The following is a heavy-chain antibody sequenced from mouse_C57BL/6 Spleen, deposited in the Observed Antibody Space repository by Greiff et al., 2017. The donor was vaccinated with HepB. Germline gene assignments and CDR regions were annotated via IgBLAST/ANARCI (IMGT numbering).Heavy chain of an antibody. CDR1: GFTFSSYA. D-gene: IGHD1-1*01. Sequence: EVKLVESGRGLVKPGGSLKLSCAASGFTFSSYAMSWVRQTPEKRLEWVATISDGGSYTYYPDNVKGRFTISRDNAKNNLYLQMSHLKSEDTAMYYCARGHYGSSTAWFAYWGQGTLVTVSA. J-gene: IGHJ3*01. CDR3: ARGHYGSSTAWFAY. V-gene: IGHV5-4*03. CDR2: ISDGGSYT.